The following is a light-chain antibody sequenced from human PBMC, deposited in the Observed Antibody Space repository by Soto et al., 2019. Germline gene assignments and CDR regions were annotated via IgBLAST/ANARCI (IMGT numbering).Light chain of an antibody. Sequence: QSVLTQPASVFGSPGQSITISCTGTSSDVGGYNFVSWYQQHSGKAPKLMSYEVSNRPSGVSNRFSGSKSGNTASLTISGLRPEAEADYYGSSYTTSTAVVVRPATTATV. CDR1: SSDVGGYNF. J-gene: IGLJ1*01. CDR3: SSYTTSTAVV. V-gene: IGLV2-14*03. CDR2: EVS.